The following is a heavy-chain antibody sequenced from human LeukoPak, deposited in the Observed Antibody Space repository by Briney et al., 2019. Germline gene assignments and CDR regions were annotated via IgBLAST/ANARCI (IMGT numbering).Heavy chain of an antibody. CDR3: AREDLLLWFGDPEIWYFDL. D-gene: IGHD3-10*01. V-gene: IGHV3-21*01. Sequence: PGGSLRLSCAASGFTFSSYSMNWVRQAPGKGLEWVSSISSSSSYIYYADSVKGRFTISRDNAKNSLYLQMNSLRAEDTAVYYCAREDLLLWFGDPEIWYFDLWGRGTLVTVSS. CDR2: ISSSSSYI. J-gene: IGHJ2*01. CDR1: GFTFSSYS.